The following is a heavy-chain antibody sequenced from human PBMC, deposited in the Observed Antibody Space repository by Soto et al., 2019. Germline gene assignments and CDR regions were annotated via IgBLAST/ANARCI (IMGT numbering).Heavy chain of an antibody. V-gene: IGHV4-31*03. CDR2: IYYSGNT. J-gene: IGHJ4*02. D-gene: IGHD3-16*01. Sequence: QVQLQESGPGLVKPSQTLSLTCTVSGGSISSGAYYWSWIRQHPGKGLEWIGYIYYSGNTYYNPSLKSRVPISVDTSKIQFSLKLSSVTAAYTAVYYCARVGLRLGDYFDYWGQGTLVSVSS. CDR1: GGSISSGAYY. CDR3: ARVGLRLGDYFDY.